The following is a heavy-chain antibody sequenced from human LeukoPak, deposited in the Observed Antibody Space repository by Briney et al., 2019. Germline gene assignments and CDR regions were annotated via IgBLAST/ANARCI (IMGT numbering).Heavy chain of an antibody. J-gene: IGHJ3*02. CDR3: ARDVSGVAGSAFDI. CDR1: GGSMSSYY. D-gene: IGHD6-19*01. Sequence: SETLSLTCTVSGGSMSSYYWSWIRQPPGKGLEWVGYIYYSGTTSYNPSPKSRVTISVDTSKNQFSLKLSSVTAADTAVYYCARDVSGVAGSAFDIWGQGTMVTVSS. CDR2: IYYSGTT. V-gene: IGHV4-59*01.